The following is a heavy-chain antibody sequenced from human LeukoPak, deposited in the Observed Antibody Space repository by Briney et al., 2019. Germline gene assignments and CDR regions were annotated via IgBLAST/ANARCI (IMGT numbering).Heavy chain of an antibody. CDR2: IYYSGST. J-gene: IGHJ3*02. Sequence: SETLSLTCAVYGGSFSGYYWSWIRQPPGKGLEWIGYIYYSGSTNYNPSLKSRVTISVDTSKNQFSLKLSSVTAADTAVYYCARVVSSSWYMVVSAFDIWGQGTMVTVSS. D-gene: IGHD6-13*01. V-gene: IGHV4-59*01. CDR1: GGSFSGYY. CDR3: ARVVSSSWYMVVSAFDI.